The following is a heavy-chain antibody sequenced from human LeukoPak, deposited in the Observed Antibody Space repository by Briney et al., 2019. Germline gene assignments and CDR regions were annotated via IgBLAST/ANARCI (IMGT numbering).Heavy chain of an antibody. CDR1: GGSISAYF. Sequence: SETLSLTCTVSGGSISAYFWSWIRQPAGKGLEWIGRIFTSGSINYNPSLKSRVTISVDTSKNQFSLKLSSVTAADTAVYYCARARSGKWGFDYWGQGTLVTVSS. V-gene: IGHV4-4*07. CDR2: IFTSGSI. D-gene: IGHD1-26*01. CDR3: ARARSGKWGFDY. J-gene: IGHJ4*02.